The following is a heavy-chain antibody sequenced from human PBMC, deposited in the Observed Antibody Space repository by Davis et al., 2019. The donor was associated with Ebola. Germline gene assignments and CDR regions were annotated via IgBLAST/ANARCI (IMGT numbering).Heavy chain of an antibody. D-gene: IGHD6-19*01. CDR1: GGSFSGYY. CDR3: VSGYTTGG. CDR2: INEDGSKT. J-gene: IGHJ4*02. V-gene: IGHV3-7*03. Sequence: PSETLSLTCAVYGGSFSGYYWSWIRQPPGKGLEWVANINEDGSKTYHVDSVKGRFTISRDNAQNSVYLQMNSLRPDDTAVYYCVSGYTTGGWGQGTLVTVSS.